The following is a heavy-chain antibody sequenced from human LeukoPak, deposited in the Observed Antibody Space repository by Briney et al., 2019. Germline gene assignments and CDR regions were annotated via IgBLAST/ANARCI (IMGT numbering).Heavy chain of an antibody. D-gene: IGHD3-10*01. CDR1: GFTFSSYW. Sequence: QPGGSLRLSCAASGFTFSSYWMHWVRQAPGKGLVWVSRINSDGSSRIYGDSVKGRFTISRDNAKNTLYLQMNSLRAEDTAVYYCVRGGYYYGSGSYYIFDYWGQGILVTVSS. CDR2: INSDGSSR. V-gene: IGHV3-74*01. J-gene: IGHJ5*01. CDR3: VRGGYYYGSGSYYIFDY.